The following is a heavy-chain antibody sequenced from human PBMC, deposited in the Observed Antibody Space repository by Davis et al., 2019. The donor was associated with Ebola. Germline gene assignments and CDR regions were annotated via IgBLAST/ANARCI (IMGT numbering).Heavy chain of an antibody. V-gene: IGHV5-51*01. Sequence: GESLKISCAASGFTFTNYCIAWVRQLPGKGLEWIGLVFPRDSQTKYSPSFQGHVTVSADKSVTTAYLQWSSLKASDTAIYYCARQVGCLSGSCYWYDLWGQGTLVTVSS. D-gene: IGHD2-15*01. CDR1: GFTFTNYC. J-gene: IGHJ5*02. CDR3: ARQVGCLSGSCYWYDL. CDR2: VFPRDSQT.